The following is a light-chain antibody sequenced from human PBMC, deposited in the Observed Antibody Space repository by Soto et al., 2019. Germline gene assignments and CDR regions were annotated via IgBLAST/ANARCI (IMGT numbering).Light chain of an antibody. Sequence: PGERVTLSCRASQRVSSSYLTWYQQKPGQAPRLLIYGASTRATSIPARFSGSGSGTDFTLTISSLQPEDFAVYYCQQDYNLRRWTFGQGTKVEIK. CDR2: GAS. J-gene: IGKJ1*01. CDR1: QRVSSSY. V-gene: IGKV3D-7*01. CDR3: QQDYNLRRWT.